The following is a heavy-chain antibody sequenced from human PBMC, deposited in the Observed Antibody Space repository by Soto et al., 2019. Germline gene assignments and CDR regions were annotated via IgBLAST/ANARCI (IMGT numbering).Heavy chain of an antibody. Sequence: QVQLQESGPGLVKPSGTLSLTCAVSGGSISSSNWWSWVRQPPGKGLKWIGEIYHSGSTNYNPSLKNRVTISVDKSKNQFSLKLSSVTAADTAVYYCARRGYSSSWDHQYFQHWGQGTLVTVSS. CDR1: GGSISSSNW. CDR3: ARRGYSSSWDHQYFQH. CDR2: IYHSGST. V-gene: IGHV4-4*02. D-gene: IGHD6-13*01. J-gene: IGHJ1*01.